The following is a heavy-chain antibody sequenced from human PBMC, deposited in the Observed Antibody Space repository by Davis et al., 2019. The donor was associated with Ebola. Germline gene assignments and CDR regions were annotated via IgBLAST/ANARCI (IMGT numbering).Heavy chain of an antibody. CDR1: GYSFTNYW. Sequence: GESLKISCKGSGYSFTNYWIGWVRQMPGRGLEWRGIIYPGDSDTIYSPSFQGQVTISADKSISTAYLHWSSLKASDTAMYYCARQGYCNSTRCKNWFDPWGQGTLVTVSS. CDR2: IYPGDSDT. D-gene: IGHD2-2*01. V-gene: IGHV5-51*01. J-gene: IGHJ5*02. CDR3: ARQGYCNSTRCKNWFDP.